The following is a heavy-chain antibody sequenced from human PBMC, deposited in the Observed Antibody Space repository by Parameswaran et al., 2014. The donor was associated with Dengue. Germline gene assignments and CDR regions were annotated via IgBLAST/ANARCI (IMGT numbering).Heavy chain of an antibody. CDR3: AREVEYCSSTSCYLNWFDP. Sequence: KWIRQPPGKGLEWVSSISSSSSYIYYADSVKGRFTISRDNAKNSLYLQMNSLRAEDTAVYYCAREVEYCSSTSCYLNWFDPWGQGTLVTVSS. CDR2: ISSSSSYI. D-gene: IGHD2-2*01. V-gene: IGHV3-21*01. J-gene: IGHJ5*02.